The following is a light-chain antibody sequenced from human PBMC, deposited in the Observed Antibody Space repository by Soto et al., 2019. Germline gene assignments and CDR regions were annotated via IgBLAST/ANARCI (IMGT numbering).Light chain of an antibody. CDR3: QQYNNWLLWT. J-gene: IGKJ1*01. V-gene: IGKV3-15*01. Sequence: EIVMTQSPATLSVSPGERATLSCRASQSVSSNLAWYQQKPGQAPRLLIYGASTRATGIPARFSGSGSGTXXXXTISSLQSEDFAVYYCQQYNNWLLWTFGQGTKVEIK. CDR2: GAS. CDR1: QSVSSN.